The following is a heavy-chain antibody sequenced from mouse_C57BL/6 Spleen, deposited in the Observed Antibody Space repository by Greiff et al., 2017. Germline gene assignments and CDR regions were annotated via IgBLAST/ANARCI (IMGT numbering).Heavy chain of an antibody. CDR1: GFSFSDYY. CDR3: ARGGYGNDGAMDY. Sequence: EVMLVESEGGLVQPGSSMKLSCTASGFSFSDYYMAWVRQVPEKGLEWVANITYDGSSTYYLDSLKSRFIISRDNAKNILYLQMSSLKSEDTATYYCARGGYGNDGAMDYWGQGTSVTVSS. CDR2: ITYDGSST. J-gene: IGHJ4*01. D-gene: IGHD2-10*02. V-gene: IGHV5-16*01.